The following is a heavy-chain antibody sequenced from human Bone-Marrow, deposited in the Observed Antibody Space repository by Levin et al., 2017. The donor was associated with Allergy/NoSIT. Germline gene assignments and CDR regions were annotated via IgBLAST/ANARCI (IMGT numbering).Heavy chain of an antibody. D-gene: IGHD2-8*02. CDR2: ISAGGENT. CDR3: AKERIGYCTGGVCPPLMGQFDF. Sequence: GGSLRLSCAASGFTFSSNAMTWVRQAPGKGLDWVSAISAGGENTYYADSVKGRFTISRDNSKNTLYLQMNNLRAEDTAIYDCAKERIGYCTGGVCPPLMGQFDFWGQGNLVTVSS. J-gene: IGHJ4*02. CDR1: GFTFSSNA. V-gene: IGHV3-23*01.